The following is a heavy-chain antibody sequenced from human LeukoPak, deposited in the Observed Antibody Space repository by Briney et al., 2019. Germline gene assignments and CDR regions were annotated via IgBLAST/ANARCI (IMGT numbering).Heavy chain of an antibody. CDR3: GREMYYCSGGSCYSWEYQYAMDV. CDR2: ISGSSSAI. Sequence: GGSLRLSCTVSGFTLSDYGMNWVRQAPGKGLEWVSFISGSSSAIHYADSVKGRFTISRDNAKKSLYLQMNGLRAEDTARYYCGREMYYCSGGSCYSWEYQYAMDVWGQGTTVTVSS. CDR1: GFTLSDYG. V-gene: IGHV3-48*01. D-gene: IGHD2-15*01. J-gene: IGHJ6*02.